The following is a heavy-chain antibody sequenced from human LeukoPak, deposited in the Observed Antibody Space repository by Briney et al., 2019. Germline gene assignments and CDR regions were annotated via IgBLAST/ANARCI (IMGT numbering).Heavy chain of an antibody. V-gene: IGHV3-23*01. Sequence: GGSLSLSCAASGFTFSSYAMSWVRHAPRKGLEWVSAISCSSGSTYYADSVKGRFTISRDNSKSTLYLQMNSLRAEDTAVYYCAKLANYYGWGSYSYYFDYWGKGTLVTVSS. CDR2: ISCSSGST. CDR1: GFTFSSYA. D-gene: IGHD3-10*01. CDR3: AKLANYYGWGSYSYYFDY. J-gene: IGHJ4*02.